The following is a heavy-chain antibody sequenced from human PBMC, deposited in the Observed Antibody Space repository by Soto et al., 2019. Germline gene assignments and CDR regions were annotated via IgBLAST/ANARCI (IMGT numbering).Heavy chain of an antibody. CDR2: IIPIFGTA. D-gene: IGHD3-22*01. Sequence: GASVKVSCKASGGTFSSYAISWVRQAPGQGLEWMGGIIPIFGTANYAQKFQGRVTITADKSTSTAYMELSSLRSEDTAVYYCARGFYYDSSGPNWFDPWGQGTLVTVSS. CDR1: GGTFSSYA. V-gene: IGHV1-69*06. CDR3: ARGFYYDSSGPNWFDP. J-gene: IGHJ5*02.